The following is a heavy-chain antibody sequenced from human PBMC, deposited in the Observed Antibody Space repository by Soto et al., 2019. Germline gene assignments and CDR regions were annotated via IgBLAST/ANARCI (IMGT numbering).Heavy chain of an antibody. J-gene: IGHJ4*02. CDR3: ARAAYYYGSGSYYFDY. Sequence: QVQLQESGPGLVKPSQTLSLTCTVSGGSISSGDYYWSWIRQPPGKGLEWIGYIYYSGSTYYNPSLQSRVTISVDTSKNQFSLKLSSVTAADTAVYYCARAAYYYGSGSYYFDYWGQGTLVTVSS. CDR1: GGSISSGDYY. D-gene: IGHD3-10*01. V-gene: IGHV4-30-4*01. CDR2: IYYSGST.